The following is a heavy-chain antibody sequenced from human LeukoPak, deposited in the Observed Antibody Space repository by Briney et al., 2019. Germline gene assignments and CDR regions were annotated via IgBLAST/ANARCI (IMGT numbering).Heavy chain of an antibody. CDR2: IKQDGSEK. V-gene: IGHV3-7*01. D-gene: IGHD3-10*01. Sequence: GGSLRLSCAASGFTFSSYWMSWVRQAPGKGLEWVANIKQDGSEKYYVDSVKGRFTISRDNAKNSLYLQMNSLRAEDTAVYYCARDMGFGELTDNWFDPWGQGTLVTVSS. CDR1: GFTFSSYW. J-gene: IGHJ5*02. CDR3: ARDMGFGELTDNWFDP.